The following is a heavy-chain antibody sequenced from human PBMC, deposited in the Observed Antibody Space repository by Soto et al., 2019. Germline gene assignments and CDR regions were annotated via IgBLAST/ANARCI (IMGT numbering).Heavy chain of an antibody. CDR2: IYYIGST. Sequence: PSETLSLTCTVSGGSISSGGYYWNWIRQHPGKGLEWIGYIYYIGSTYYNPSLKSRVTISLDTSKNRFSLKLSSVTAADTAVYYCARDRGYYESTGYLGRALDVWGQGTMVTVSS. J-gene: IGHJ3*01. CDR3: ARDRGYYESTGYLGRALDV. D-gene: IGHD3-22*01. CDR1: GGSISSGGYY. V-gene: IGHV4-31*03.